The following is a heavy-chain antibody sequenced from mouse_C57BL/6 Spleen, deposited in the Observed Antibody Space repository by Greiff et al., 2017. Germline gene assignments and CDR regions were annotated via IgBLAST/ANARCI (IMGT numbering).Heavy chain of an antibody. J-gene: IGHJ4*01. CDR2: ISSGSSTI. CDR1: GFTFSDYG. V-gene: IGHV5-17*01. Sequence: DVQLVESGGGLVKPGGSLKLSCAASGFTFSDYGMHWVRQAPEKGLGWVAYISSGSSTIYYADTVKGRFTISRDNAKNTLFLQMTSLRSEDTAMYYCARDYKRAMDYWGQGTSVTVSS. CDR3: ARDYKRAMDY. D-gene: IGHD2-12*01.